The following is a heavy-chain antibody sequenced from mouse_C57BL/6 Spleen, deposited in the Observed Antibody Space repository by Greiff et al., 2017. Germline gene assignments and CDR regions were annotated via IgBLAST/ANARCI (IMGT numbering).Heavy chain of an antibody. Sequence: VQLQQSGAELVRPGASVTLSCTASGFNIKDYYMHWVQQRPEQGLEWIGRIEPADGDTEYAPKFQGKATMTADTASNTAYLQLSSLTSEDTAVYYCTTLSLGSGYAMDYWGQGTSVTVAS. V-gene: IGHV14-1*01. D-gene: IGHD3-1*01. J-gene: IGHJ4*01. CDR3: TTLSLGSGYAMDY. CDR2: IEPADGDT. CDR1: GFNIKDYY.